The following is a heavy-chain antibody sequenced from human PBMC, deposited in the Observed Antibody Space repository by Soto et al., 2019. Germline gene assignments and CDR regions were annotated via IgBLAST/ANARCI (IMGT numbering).Heavy chain of an antibody. D-gene: IGHD1-26*01. V-gene: IGHV3-74*01. J-gene: IGHJ2*01. CDR1: GFTFSSYW. CDR3: ARGGSLNWYFDL. CDR2: INSDGSST. Sequence: EVQLVESGGGLVQPGGSLRLSCAASGFTFSSYWMHWVRQAPGKGLVWVSRINSDGSSTSYADSVKGRFTISRDNAKNTLYLQMNSLRAKDTAVYYCARGGSLNWYFDLWGRGTLVTVSS.